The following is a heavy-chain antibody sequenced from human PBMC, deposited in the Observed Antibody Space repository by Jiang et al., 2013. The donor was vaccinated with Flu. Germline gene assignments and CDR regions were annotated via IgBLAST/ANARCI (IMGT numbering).Heavy chain of an antibody. J-gene: IGHJ6*02. CDR3: ARQGYSLILGYYYAMDV. D-gene: IGHD5-18*01. V-gene: IGHV5-10-1*01. CDR1: GYSFNNHW. Sequence: PGESLRISCKGSGYSFNNHWITWVRQVPGKGLEWMGKIDPRDSYTNYSPSFQGHVTISIDKSVSTAYLQWSNLKASDTAMYYCARQGYSLILGYYYAMDVWGQGTTVIVSS. CDR2: IDPRDSYT.